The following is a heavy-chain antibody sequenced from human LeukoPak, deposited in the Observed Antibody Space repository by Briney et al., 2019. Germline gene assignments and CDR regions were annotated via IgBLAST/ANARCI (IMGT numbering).Heavy chain of an antibody. Sequence: RASVKVSFKASGYTFTSYDINWVRQATGQGLEWMGWMNPNSGNTDYAQEFQGRVTMTRNTSISTAYMDLSSLRSDDTAVYYSARGLSSGWVGSFDYWGPGTLVTVSS. D-gene: IGHD6-19*01. V-gene: IGHV1-8*01. CDR2: MNPNSGNT. CDR3: ARGLSSGWVGSFDY. CDR1: GYTFTSYD. J-gene: IGHJ4*02.